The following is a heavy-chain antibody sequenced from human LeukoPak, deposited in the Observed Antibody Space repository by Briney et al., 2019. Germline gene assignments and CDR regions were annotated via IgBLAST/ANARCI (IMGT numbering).Heavy chain of an antibody. CDR3: TRETSSRYFDY. CDR1: GYTLTSYD. Sequence: ASVKVSCKASGYTLTSYDINWVRQATGQGLEWMGWMNPNSGRTGYAQNFQGRITITRNTSISTAYMELSSLRSEDTAVYFCTRETSSRYFDYWGQGTLVTVSS. CDR2: MNPNSGRT. V-gene: IGHV1-8*01. J-gene: IGHJ4*02.